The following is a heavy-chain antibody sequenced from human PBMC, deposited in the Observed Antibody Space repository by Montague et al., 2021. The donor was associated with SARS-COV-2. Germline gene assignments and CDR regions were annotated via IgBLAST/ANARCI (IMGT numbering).Heavy chain of an antibody. V-gene: IGHV4-39*01. CDR2: VDYSGXT. D-gene: IGHD5-18*01. CDR1: GGPISGSSDY. CDR3: ARREYSYGWGD. J-gene: IGHJ4*02. Sequence: SETLSLTCTVTGGPISGSSDYWGWIRQSPGKGLEWIASVDYSGXTXYXXSVKSRLTISVDTSKNQFSLKLNSVTAADTALYYCARREYSYGWGDWGQGTMVTVSS.